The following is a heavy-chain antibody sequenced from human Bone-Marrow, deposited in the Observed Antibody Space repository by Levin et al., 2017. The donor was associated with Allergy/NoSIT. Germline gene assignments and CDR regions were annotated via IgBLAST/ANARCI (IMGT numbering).Heavy chain of an antibody. D-gene: IGHD7-27*01. CDR2: ISSSSSYI. CDR1: GFTFSSYS. J-gene: IGHJ2*01. V-gene: IGHV3-21*01. CDR3: ARDTNWGCWYLDL. Sequence: GGSLRLSCAASGFTFSSYSMNWVRQAPGKGLEWVSSISSSSSYIYYADSVKGRFTISRDNAKNSLYLQMNSLRAEDTAVYYCARDTNWGCWYLDLWGRGTLVTVSS.